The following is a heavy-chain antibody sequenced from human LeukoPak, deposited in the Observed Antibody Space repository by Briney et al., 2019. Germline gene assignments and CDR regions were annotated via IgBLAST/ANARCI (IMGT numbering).Heavy chain of an antibody. J-gene: IGHJ3*01. CDR2: VDPEDGQT. CDR3: ATPGPGDVLTARDAFDV. CDR1: GNTPAELD. Sequence: GASVKVSCKVSGNTPAELDVHWVRQAPGKGLEWMGGVDPEDGQTIYAQNLQGRVTMTEDTSTDTAYMELSSLRSEDSAVYYCATPGPGDVLTARDAFDVWGVGTLVTVSS. V-gene: IGHV1-24*01. D-gene: IGHD2-21*02.